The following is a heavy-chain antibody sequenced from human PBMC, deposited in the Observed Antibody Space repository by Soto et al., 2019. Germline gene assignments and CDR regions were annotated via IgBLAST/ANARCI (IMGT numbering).Heavy chain of an antibody. V-gene: IGHV3-11*06. J-gene: IGHJ5*02. CDR1: RFTFSDYY. CDR3: AREDQLPPYSWFDP. CDR2: ISSGSSHT. Sequence: GSLRLSCASSRFTFSDYYMNWIRQAPGKGLEWVSYISSGSSHTNYADSVKGRFTISRDDAKNSLYLQMNSLRAEDTAVYYCAREDQLPPYSWFDPWGQGTLVTVSS. D-gene: IGHD2-2*01.